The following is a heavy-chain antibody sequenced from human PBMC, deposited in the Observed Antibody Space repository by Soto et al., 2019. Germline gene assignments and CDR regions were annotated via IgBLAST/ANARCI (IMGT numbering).Heavy chain of an antibody. CDR2: INSNGGST. J-gene: IGHJ4*02. D-gene: IGHD2-2*01. Sequence: GGSLRLSCVASGFTFSRYVMTWVRQAPGKGLEWVSTINSNGGSTHYTDSVKGRFTISRDNSKNSLYLQMNGLRAEDTAVYFCARVPDLDYCSRTSCLYYFDYWGQGALVTVSS. V-gene: IGHV3-23*01. CDR3: ARVPDLDYCSRTSCLYYFDY. CDR1: GFTFSRYV.